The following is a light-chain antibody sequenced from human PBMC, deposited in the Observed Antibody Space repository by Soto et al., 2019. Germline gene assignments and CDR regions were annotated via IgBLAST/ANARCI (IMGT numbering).Light chain of an antibody. CDR3: QAWDRNAVV. CDR2: QDN. J-gene: IGLJ2*01. V-gene: IGLV3-1*01. CDR1: KLGDKY. Sequence: SYELTQPPSVSVSPGQTASITCSGDKLGDKYACWYQQKPGQSPVLVIYQDNKRPSGIPERFSGSKSGNTATLTISGPQAMDEADYYCQAWDRNAVVFGGGTKLTVL.